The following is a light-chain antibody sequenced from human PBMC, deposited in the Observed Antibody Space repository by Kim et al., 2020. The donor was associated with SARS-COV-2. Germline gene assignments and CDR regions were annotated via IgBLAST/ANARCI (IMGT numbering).Light chain of an antibody. CDR2: RND. CDR3: EAWDDSLNGPV. V-gene: IGLV1-44*01. Sequence: ELTQPPSASGTPGQRVTISCSGGRSNVGRNYVYWHQYVPGTAPKLLIERNDQRPSGVPDRFSGAKSGTSASLAISGLQSDDDADYYCEAWDDSLNGPVFGGGTQLTVL. CDR1: RSNVGRNY. J-gene: IGLJ3*02.